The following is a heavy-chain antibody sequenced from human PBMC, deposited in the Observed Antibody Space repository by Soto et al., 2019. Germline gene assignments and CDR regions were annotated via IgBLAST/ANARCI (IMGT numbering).Heavy chain of an antibody. Sequence: PSETLSLTCTVSGGSISSGDYYWSWIRQPPGKGLEWIGYIYYSGSTYYNPSLKSRVTISVDTSKNQFSLKLSSVTAADTAVYYCVGVLDKGVDYWGQGTLVTSPQ. J-gene: IGHJ4*02. CDR2: IYYSGST. CDR3: VGVLDKGVDY. V-gene: IGHV4-30-4*01. CDR1: GGSISSGDYY. D-gene: IGHD1-26*01.